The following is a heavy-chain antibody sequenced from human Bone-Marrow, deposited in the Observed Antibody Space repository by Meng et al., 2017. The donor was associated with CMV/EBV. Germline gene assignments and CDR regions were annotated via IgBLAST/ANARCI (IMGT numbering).Heavy chain of an antibody. V-gene: IGHV1-2*02. CDR1: GYTFTGYY. Sequence: ASVKVSCKASGYTFTGYYMHWVRQAPGQGLEWMGWINPNSGGTNYAQKFQGRVTMTRDTSISTAYMELSRLRSDDTAVYYCARDHSYDFWSKGRYFDYWGQGTLVTFSS. CDR2: INPNSGGT. J-gene: IGHJ4*02. CDR3: ARDHSYDFWSKGRYFDY. D-gene: IGHD3-3*01.